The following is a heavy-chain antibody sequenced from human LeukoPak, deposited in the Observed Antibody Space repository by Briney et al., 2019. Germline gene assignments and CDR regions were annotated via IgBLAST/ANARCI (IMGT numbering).Heavy chain of an antibody. CDR2: IYYSGST. D-gene: IGHD1-26*01. Sequence: SETLSLTCTVSGGSISSSSYYWGWIRQPPGKGLEWIGSIYYSGSTYYNPSLKSRVAISVDTSKNQFSLKLSSVTAADTAVYYCAREGARWEPSFSAFDIWGQGTMVTVSS. CDR3: AREGARWEPSFSAFDI. V-gene: IGHV4-39*07. J-gene: IGHJ3*02. CDR1: GGSISSSSYY.